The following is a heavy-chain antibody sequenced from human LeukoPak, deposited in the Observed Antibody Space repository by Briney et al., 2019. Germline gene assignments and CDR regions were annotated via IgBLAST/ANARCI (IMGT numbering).Heavy chain of an antibody. J-gene: IGHJ4*02. CDR1: GGSFSGYY. V-gene: IGHV4-34*01. CDR2: INHSGST. Sequence: PSETLSLTCAVYGGSFSGYYWSWIRQPPGKGLEWIGEINHSGSTNYNPSLKSRVTISVDTSKNQFSVKLTSVTAADTAQDCCAQGPYPSESYYGYWGQGTLVTASS. D-gene: IGHD3-10*01. CDR3: AQGPYPSESYYGY.